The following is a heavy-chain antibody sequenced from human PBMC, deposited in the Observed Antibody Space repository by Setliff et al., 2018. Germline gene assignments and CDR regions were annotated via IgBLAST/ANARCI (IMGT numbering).Heavy chain of an antibody. J-gene: IGHJ4*02. V-gene: IGHV4-34*01. D-gene: IGHD6-6*01. CDR3: ARGRIAERPEAIDY. CDR1: GESFDNHY. Sequence: SLTCAVYGESFDNHYWTWIRQPPGERLEWIGEISHRGFTDYKPSLKSRLTMSVDTSRNQFSLNLGSVTAADTGVYYCARGRIAERPEAIDYWGQGTPVTVSS. CDR2: ISHRGFT.